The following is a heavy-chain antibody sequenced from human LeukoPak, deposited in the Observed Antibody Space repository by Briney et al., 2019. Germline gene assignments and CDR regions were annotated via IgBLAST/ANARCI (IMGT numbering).Heavy chain of an antibody. J-gene: IGHJ4*02. Sequence: GGSLRLSCAASGLTFSSHWMHWVRQAPGKGLVWVSRITNDGSSTTYADSVKGRFTISRDNSKNTVYLQMNSLRADDTAVYYCVKSRRVGANQRGLFDYWGQGTLVTVSP. V-gene: IGHV3-74*01. CDR3: VKSRRVGANQRGLFDY. D-gene: IGHD1-26*01. CDR2: ITNDGSST. CDR1: GLTFSSHW.